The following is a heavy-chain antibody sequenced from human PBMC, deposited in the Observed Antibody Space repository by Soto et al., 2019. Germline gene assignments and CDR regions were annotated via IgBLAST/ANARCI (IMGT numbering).Heavy chain of an antibody. V-gene: IGHV3-30*18. CDR1: GVTFSKYG. D-gene: IGHD4-17*01. CDR3: AKDRDYGGVASYFDY. CDR2: ISYDGNSK. Sequence: VQLVESGGGVVQPGGSLRLSCVVAGVTFSKYGMHWVRQAPGKGLEWVAVISYDGNSKYYGASVRGRFAISRDNSNNTVHLEMHDLRGEDTAVYYCAKDRDYGGVASYFDYWGQGTLVTVSS. J-gene: IGHJ4*02.